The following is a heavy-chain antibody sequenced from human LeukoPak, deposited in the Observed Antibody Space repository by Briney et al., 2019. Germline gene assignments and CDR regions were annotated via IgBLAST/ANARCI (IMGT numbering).Heavy chain of an antibody. Sequence: ASVKVSCKASGYTFTGYYIHWVRQAPGQGLEWMGWINPISGGTNYAQKFQGRVTMTRDTSTSTVYMELSSLRSEDTAVYYCARETYGMDVWGQGTTVTVSS. CDR1: GYTFTGYY. CDR3: ARETYGMDV. J-gene: IGHJ6*02. CDR2: INPISGGT. V-gene: IGHV1-2*02.